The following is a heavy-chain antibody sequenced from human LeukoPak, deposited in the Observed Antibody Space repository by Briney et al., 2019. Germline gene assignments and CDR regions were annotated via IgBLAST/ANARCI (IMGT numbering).Heavy chain of an antibody. Sequence: GGSLRLSCAATGFTFSNYAMHWVRQAPGKGLEWVAVISYDGITKYYADSVKGRFTFSRDNSKNTLYLQMNSLRADDTAVYYCARENWESAFDIWGQGTMVTVSS. CDR1: GFTFSNYA. V-gene: IGHV3-30-3*01. J-gene: IGHJ3*02. CDR3: ARENWESAFDI. D-gene: IGHD7-27*01. CDR2: ISYDGITK.